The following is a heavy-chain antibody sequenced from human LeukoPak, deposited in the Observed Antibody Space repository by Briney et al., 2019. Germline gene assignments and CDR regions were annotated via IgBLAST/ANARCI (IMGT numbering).Heavy chain of an antibody. V-gene: IGHV3-11*04. J-gene: IGHJ6*03. Sequence: PGGSLRLSCAASGFTFSDYYMSWIRQAPGKGLEWVSYISSSGSTIYYADSVKGRFTISRDNAKNSLYLQMNSLRAEDTAVYYCAREKHIDTAMVNPYYYYYMDVWGKGTTVTVSS. CDR2: ISSSGSTI. D-gene: IGHD5-18*01. CDR3: AREKHIDTAMVNPYYYYYMDV. CDR1: GFTFSDYY.